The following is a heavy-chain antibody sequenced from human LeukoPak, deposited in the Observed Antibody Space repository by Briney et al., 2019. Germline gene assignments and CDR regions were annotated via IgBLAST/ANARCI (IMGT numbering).Heavy chain of an antibody. D-gene: IGHD5-18*01. Sequence: AGGSLRLSCTASGFTLGGHDMHWVRQTTGDGLEWVAAVSAGHHAFYAGSVKGRFTVSREDAKNSLYLQMNSLRARDTAVYYCVREARGYHYTYFDYWGQGSLVTVSS. J-gene: IGHJ4*02. CDR2: VSAGHHA. V-gene: IGHV3-13*01. CDR3: VREARGYHYTYFDY. CDR1: GFTLGGHD.